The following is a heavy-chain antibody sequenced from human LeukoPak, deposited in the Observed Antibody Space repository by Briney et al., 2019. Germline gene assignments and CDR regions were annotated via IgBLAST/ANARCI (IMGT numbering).Heavy chain of an antibody. CDR3: ASWGFYDSSGVYFDY. D-gene: IGHD3-22*01. CDR2: INPNSGGT. V-gene: IGHV1-2*06. J-gene: IGHJ4*02. CDR1: GCTFTGYY. Sequence: GASVKVSCKASGCTFTGYYMHWVRQAPGQGLEWMGRINPNSGGTNYAQKFQGRVTMTRDTSISTAYMELSRLRSDDTAVYYCASWGFYDSSGVYFDYWGQGTLVTVSS.